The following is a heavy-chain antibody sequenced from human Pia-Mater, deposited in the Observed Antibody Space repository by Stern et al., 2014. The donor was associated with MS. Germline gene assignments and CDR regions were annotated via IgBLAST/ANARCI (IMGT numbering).Heavy chain of an antibody. CDR2: INSATGDP. Sequence: VQLLESGSEGKKPGASVKVSCKASGYDFRRYAMNWVRQAPGQGLEWMGWINSATGDPLDAQGFEGRFVFSLDTSVRTAYLQIVSLRTEDTAIYYCSSRGAGEFGVSPTGSWGQGTLVTVSS. J-gene: IGHJ5*02. CDR3: SSRGAGEFGVSPTGS. V-gene: IGHV7-4-1*01. CDR1: GYDFRRYA. D-gene: IGHD2-21*01.